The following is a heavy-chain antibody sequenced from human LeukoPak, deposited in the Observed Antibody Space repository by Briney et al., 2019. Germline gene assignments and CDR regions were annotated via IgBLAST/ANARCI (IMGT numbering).Heavy chain of an antibody. CDR2: INHSRGT. J-gene: IGHJ4*02. V-gene: IGHV4-34*01. CDR1: GGSFNGFY. D-gene: IGHD5-24*01. Sequence: SETLSLTCAVHGGSFNGFYWTWMRQAPGKGPEWIGEINHSRGTSYTASLWSRVTISQDTSKNQFSLKLTSVTAADTAVYYCARGLGEGYPDSWGQETLVIVSS. CDR3: ARGLGEGYPDS.